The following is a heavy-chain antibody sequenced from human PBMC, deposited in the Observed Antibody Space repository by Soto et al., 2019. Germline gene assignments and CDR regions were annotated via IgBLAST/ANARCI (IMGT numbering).Heavy chain of an antibody. CDR1: GFIFSDFY. CDR3: VRDRDRRWFDP. V-gene: IGHV3-11*01. CDR2: ISSDGDST. Sequence: QLVESGGGLVKPGGSLRLSCEASGFIFSDFYMAWIRQAPGKGLEWVSYISSDGDSTYADSVKGRFTISRDNAKNSLYLQMNSLGVEDTAVYYCVRDRDRRWFDPWGQGTPVTVSS. D-gene: IGHD3-10*01. J-gene: IGHJ5*02.